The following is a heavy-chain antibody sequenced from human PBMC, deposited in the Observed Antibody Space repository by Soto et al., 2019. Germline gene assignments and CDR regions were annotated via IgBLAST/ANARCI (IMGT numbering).Heavy chain of an antibody. V-gene: IGHV1-69*01. CDR1: GDTFSSYA. CDR2: IIPIFGTA. D-gene: IGHD2-2*01. J-gene: IGHJ4*02. CDR3: ARGVVPAANEEYYFDY. Sequence: QVQLVQSGAEVKKPGSSVKVSCKASGDTFSSYAISWVRQAPGQGLEWMGGIIPIFGTANYAQKFQGRVTITADESLSTAYMDLSSLRSEDTAVYYCARGVVPAANEEYYFDYWGQGTLVTVSS.